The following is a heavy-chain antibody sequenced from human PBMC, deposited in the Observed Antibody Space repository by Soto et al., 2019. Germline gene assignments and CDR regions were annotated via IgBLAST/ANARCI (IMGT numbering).Heavy chain of an antibody. J-gene: IGHJ6*02. D-gene: IGHD3-9*01. V-gene: IGHV4-59*01. CDR3: ARDVWLDYYYYGMDV. CDR1: GGAISSYY. CDR2: IYYSGST. Sequence: SETLSLTCTVSGGAISSYYRSWIRQPPGEGLEWIGYIYYSGSTNYNPSLKSRVTISVDTSKNQFSLKLSSVTAADTAVYYCARDVWLDYYYYGMDVWGQGTTVTVSS.